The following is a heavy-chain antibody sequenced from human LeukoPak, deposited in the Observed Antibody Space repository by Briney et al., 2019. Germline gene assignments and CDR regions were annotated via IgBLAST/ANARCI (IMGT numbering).Heavy chain of an antibody. Sequence: ASVKVSCKASGYTFTGFYIHWVRQAPGQGLEGMGWINPNSGDTNYAQKFQGRVTMTGDTSISTVYMELSRLRSDDTAVYYCARGAGGIPLYFFDSWGHGTLVAVSS. CDR1: GYTFTGFY. D-gene: IGHD3-16*01. CDR3: ARGAGGIPLYFFDS. V-gene: IGHV1-2*02. J-gene: IGHJ4*01. CDR2: INPNSGDT.